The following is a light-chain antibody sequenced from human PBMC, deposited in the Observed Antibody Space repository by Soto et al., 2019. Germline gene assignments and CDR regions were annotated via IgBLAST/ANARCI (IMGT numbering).Light chain of an antibody. CDR1: QSMSSW. V-gene: IGKV1-5*01. J-gene: IGKJ1*01. Sequence: DIQMTQTPNTLSASVGDRVPITWRASQSMSSWLAWYQGKPGKAPKLLIYDASSLESGVPSRFSGSGSGTEFTLTISSLQPDDFATYYCQQYNTLFGTFGQGAKADI. CDR2: DAS. CDR3: QQYNTLFGT.